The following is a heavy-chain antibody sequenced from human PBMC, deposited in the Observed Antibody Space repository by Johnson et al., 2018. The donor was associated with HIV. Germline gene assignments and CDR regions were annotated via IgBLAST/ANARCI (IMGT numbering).Heavy chain of an antibody. CDR2: IGTAGDT. Sequence: VQLVESGGGVVQPGRSLRLSCAASGFTFSSNYMSWVRQAPGKGLEWVSGIGTAGDTYYPGSVKGRFTISRENSKNTLYLHMKSLRAEDTAVYYWARDGESEQLPLGDAFDVWGQGTMVTVSS. CDR3: ARDGESEQLPLGDAFDV. J-gene: IGHJ3*01. CDR1: GFTFSSNY. D-gene: IGHD3-10*01. V-gene: IGHV3-66*02.